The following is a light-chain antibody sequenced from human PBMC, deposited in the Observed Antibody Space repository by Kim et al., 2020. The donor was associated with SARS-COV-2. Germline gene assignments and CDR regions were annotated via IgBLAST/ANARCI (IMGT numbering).Light chain of an antibody. Sequence: TINCQSRRSVLDSSNNKNFLAWYQQKPGQPPKVLIYWASTRESGVPDRFSGSGSGTDFTLPLSSLQAGDVAVYFCKKYYDTPLLTFGGGTKVDIK. V-gene: IGKV4-1*01. CDR1: RSVLDSSNNKNF. CDR3: KKYYDTPLLT. CDR2: WAS. J-gene: IGKJ4*01.